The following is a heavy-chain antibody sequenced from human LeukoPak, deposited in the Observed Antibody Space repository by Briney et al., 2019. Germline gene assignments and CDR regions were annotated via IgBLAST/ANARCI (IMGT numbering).Heavy chain of an antibody. CDR3: ARGRRAMDYFDY. CDR1: GFSFRDYW. CDR2: IWYDGSNK. V-gene: IGHV3-33*08. Sequence: GGSLRLSCGASGFSFRDYWMSWVRQAPGKGLEWVAVIWYDGSNKYYADSVKGRFTISRDNSKNTLYLQMNSLRAEDTAVYYSARGRRAMDYFDYWGQGTLVTVSS. D-gene: IGHD5-18*01. J-gene: IGHJ4*02.